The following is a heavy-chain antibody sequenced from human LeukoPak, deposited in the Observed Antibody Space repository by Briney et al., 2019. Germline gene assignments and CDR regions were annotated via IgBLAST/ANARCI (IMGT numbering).Heavy chain of an antibody. V-gene: IGHV3-30*18. CDR2: ISSDGSKQ. J-gene: IGHJ4*02. D-gene: IGHD3-10*01. CDR1: GFTFSTYG. CDR3: AKPNYSGSGNFPFDY. Sequence: PGGSLRLSCAASGFTFSTYGIHWVRQAPGKGLEWVAVISSDGSKQYYADSVKGRFTISRDNSKNTLYLQMNGLRAEDAAVYYCAKPNYSGSGNFPFDYWGQGTQVTVSS.